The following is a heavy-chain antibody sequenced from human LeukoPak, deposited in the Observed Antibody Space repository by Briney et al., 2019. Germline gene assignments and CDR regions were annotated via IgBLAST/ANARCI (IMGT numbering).Heavy chain of an antibody. CDR2: ISGSGGTT. Sequence: PGGSLRLSCAASRFTFTRDPVNWVRQAPGKGLEWVSSISGSGGTTYYADSVKGRFTISRDNSKNTVYLQMNSLRAEDTAVYSCAKGQVAGHPYYYMDVWGTGTTVTVSS. V-gene: IGHV3-23*01. D-gene: IGHD6-19*01. CDR3: AKGQVAGHPYYYMDV. CDR1: RFTFTRDP. J-gene: IGHJ6*03.